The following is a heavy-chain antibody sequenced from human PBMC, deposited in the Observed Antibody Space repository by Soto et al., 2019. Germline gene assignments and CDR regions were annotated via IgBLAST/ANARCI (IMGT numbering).Heavy chain of an antibody. CDR3: SSEVPAGIAARPTAFDY. J-gene: IGHJ4*02. D-gene: IGHD6-6*01. V-gene: IGHV1-2*02. CDR1: GYTFTVYF. Sequence: APLKVSCKGFGYTFTVYFMRWVSKDTGQGLEWMGWINPNSGGTNYAQKFQGRVTMTRDTSISTAYMELSRLRSDDTAVYYCSSEVPAGIAARPTAFDYWGQGTLVTVSS. CDR2: INPNSGGT.